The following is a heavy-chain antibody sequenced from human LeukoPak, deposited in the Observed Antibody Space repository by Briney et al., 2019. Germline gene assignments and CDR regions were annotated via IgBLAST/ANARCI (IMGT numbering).Heavy chain of an antibody. D-gene: IGHD3-3*01. J-gene: IGHJ4*02. CDR1: GGSISSYY. CDR2: IYYSGST. V-gene: IGHV4-59*01. CDR3: ARGEGYFWSGYYFW. Sequence: SETLSLTCTVSGGSISSYYWSWIRQPPGKGLEWIGYIYYSGSTNYNPSLKSRVTISVDTSKNQFSLKLSSVTAADTAVYYCARGEGYFWSGYYFWWGQGTLVTVSS.